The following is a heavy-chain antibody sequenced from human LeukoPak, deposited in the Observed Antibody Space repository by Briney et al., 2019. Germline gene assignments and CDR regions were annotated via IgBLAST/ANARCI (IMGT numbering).Heavy chain of an antibody. Sequence: PSETLSLTYTVSGGSISSYYWSWIRQPPGKGLEWIGYIYYSGSSNYNPSLKSRVTISVDTSKNQFSLKLSSVTAADTAVYYCARSRSGYFDLWGRGTLVTVSS. CDR1: GGSISSYY. J-gene: IGHJ2*01. CDR3: ARSRSGYFDL. CDR2: IYYSGSS. V-gene: IGHV4-59*01.